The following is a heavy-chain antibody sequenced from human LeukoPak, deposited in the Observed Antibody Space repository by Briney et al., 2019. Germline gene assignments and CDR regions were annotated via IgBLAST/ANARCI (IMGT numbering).Heavy chain of an antibody. V-gene: IGHV4-61*01. D-gene: IGHD1-7*01. CDR1: GGSISSGSYY. CDR3: AREKGPSWTYNDAFDI. CDR2: IYYSGST. Sequence: SQTLSLTCTVSGGSISSGSYYWSWIRQPPGKGLEWIGYIYYSGSTNYNPSLKSRVTISVDTSKNQFSLKLSSVTAADTAVYYCAREKGPSWTYNDAFDIWGQGTMVTVSS. J-gene: IGHJ3*02.